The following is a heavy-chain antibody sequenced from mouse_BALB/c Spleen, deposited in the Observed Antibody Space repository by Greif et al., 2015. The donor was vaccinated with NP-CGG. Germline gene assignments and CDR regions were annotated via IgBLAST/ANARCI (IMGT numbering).Heavy chain of an antibody. CDR3: TRLGNYGY. CDR1: GYTFTSYW. Sequence: LQQSGSELVRPGDSVKLSCKASGYTFTSYWMHWVKQRPGQGLERIGNIYPGSGSTNYDEKFKSKATLTVDTSSSTAYMHLSSLTSEDSTVYYCTRLGNYGYWGQGTTLTGSS. J-gene: IGHJ2*01. D-gene: IGHD2-1*01. V-gene: IGHV1S22*01. CDR2: IYPGSGST.